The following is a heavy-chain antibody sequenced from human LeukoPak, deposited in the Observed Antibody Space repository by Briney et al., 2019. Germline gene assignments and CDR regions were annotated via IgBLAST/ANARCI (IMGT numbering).Heavy chain of an antibody. CDR1: GLTVDSSY. V-gene: IGHV3-66*02. Sequence: GVSLRLSCAASGLTVDSSYMSWVRQAPGKGLEWVSLIYTGGSTYYADSVRGRFTISRDNSKNTLYPQMNSLTPEDTAVYYCARGFGKAAANVFGGYTMDVWGQGTTVTVSS. CDR2: IYTGGST. CDR3: ARGFGKAAANVFGGYTMDV. J-gene: IGHJ6*02. D-gene: IGHD6-13*01.